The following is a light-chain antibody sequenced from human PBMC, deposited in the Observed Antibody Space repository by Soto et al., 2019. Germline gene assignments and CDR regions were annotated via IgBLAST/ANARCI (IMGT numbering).Light chain of an antibody. CDR2: ATS. V-gene: IGKV3-20*01. CDR3: QHNT. J-gene: IGKJ2*01. CDR1: QSISSDS. Sequence: DIVLTQSPGTLSLSPGEGATLSCRASQSISSDSLGWFQQKPGQPPRLLIYATSIRATGIPDRFSGSGSGTDFTLTISRLEPEDFAVYFCQHNTFGQGTKLEI.